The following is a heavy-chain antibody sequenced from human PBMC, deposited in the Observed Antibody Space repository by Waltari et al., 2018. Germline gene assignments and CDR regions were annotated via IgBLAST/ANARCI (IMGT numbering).Heavy chain of an antibody. J-gene: IGHJ6*02. V-gene: IGHV1-69*08. CDR2: ISQIRGIA. CDR3: ARDGYSSGGYNYYYGMDV. D-gene: IGHD6-19*01. Sequence: QVQLVQSGAEVNKPGSSVKVSCKASGGPFSSYTISCVRQAPGQGLEWMGRISQIRGIAKYAQKFQGRVTITADKSTSTAYMELSSLRSEDTAVDYCARDGYSSGGYNYYYGMDVWGQGTTVTVSS. CDR1: GGPFSSYT.